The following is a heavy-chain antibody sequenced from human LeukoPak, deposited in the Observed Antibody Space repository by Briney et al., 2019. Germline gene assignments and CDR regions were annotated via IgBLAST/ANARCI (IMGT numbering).Heavy chain of an antibody. J-gene: IGHJ4*02. CDR3: ARFEILRRTIFGVVPGTNDY. V-gene: IGHV1-2*06. Sequence: ASVKVSCKASGYTFTDYYIHWVRQAPGQGLEWMGRMNPNGGGTNYAQKLQGRVTMTTDTSTSTAYMELRSLRSDDTAVYYCARFEILRRTIFGVVPGTNDYWGQGTLVTVSS. CDR2: MNPNGGGT. CDR1: GYTFTDYY. D-gene: IGHD3-3*01.